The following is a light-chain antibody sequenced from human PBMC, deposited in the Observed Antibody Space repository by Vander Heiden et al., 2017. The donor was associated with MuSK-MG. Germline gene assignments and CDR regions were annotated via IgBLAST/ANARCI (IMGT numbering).Light chain of an antibody. J-gene: IGLJ2*01. Sequence: SYELTQPPSVSVSPGQTASITCSGDKLGDKYACWYQQKPGHSPGRGIYQDSKRPSGIPERFSGSNSGNTATLTISGTQAMDEADDYCQAWDSSTGSVFGGGTKMTVL. CDR2: QDS. CDR3: QAWDSSTGSV. V-gene: IGLV3-1*01. CDR1: KLGDKY.